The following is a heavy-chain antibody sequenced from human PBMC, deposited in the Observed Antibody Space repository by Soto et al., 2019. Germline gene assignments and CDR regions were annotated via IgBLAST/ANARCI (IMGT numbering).Heavy chain of an antibody. CDR1: GYTLTELS. Sequence: ASVKVSCKVFGYTLTELSMHWVRQAPGKGLEWMGGFDPEDGETIYAQKFQGRVTMTEDTSTDTAYMELSSLRSEDTAVYYCATASHRGWYTDYWGQGTLVTVSS. V-gene: IGHV1-24*01. CDR3: ATASHRGWYTDY. J-gene: IGHJ4*02. D-gene: IGHD6-19*01. CDR2: FDPEDGET.